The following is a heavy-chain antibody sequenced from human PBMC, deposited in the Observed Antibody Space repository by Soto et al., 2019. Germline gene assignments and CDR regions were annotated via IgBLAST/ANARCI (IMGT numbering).Heavy chain of an antibody. CDR2: INHSGST. CDR1: GGSFSGYY. J-gene: IGHJ6*02. CDR3: ARGPGYYGMDV. V-gene: IGHV4-34*01. Sequence: SETLSLTCAVYGGSFSGYYWSWIRQPPGKGLEWIGEINHSGSTNYNPSLKSRVTISVDTSKNQFSLKLSSVTAADTAVYYCARGPGYYGMDVWGQGTRVTASS.